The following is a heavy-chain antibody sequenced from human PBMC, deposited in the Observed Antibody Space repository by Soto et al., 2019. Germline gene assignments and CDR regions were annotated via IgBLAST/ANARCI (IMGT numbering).Heavy chain of an antibody. CDR2: ISAHNGNT. CDR3: ARGRYGDY. CDR1: GYIFTTYG. Sequence: QVHLVQSGAEGKKPGASVKVSCKGSGYIFTTYGITWVRQAPGQGLEWMGWISAHNGNTNYAQKLHGRVTVTRDTSTSTAYMELRNLRSDDTAVYYCARGRYGDYWGQGALVTVSS. D-gene: IGHD1-1*01. J-gene: IGHJ4*02. V-gene: IGHV1-18*01.